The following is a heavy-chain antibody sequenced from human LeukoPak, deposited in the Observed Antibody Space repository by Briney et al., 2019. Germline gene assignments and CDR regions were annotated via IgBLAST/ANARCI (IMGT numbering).Heavy chain of an antibody. CDR3: ARSGSRYSYYYYYMDV. V-gene: IGHV1-69*13. CDR2: IIPNFGTA. J-gene: IGHJ6*03. Sequence: SVKVSCKASGDTFSSYAISWVRQAPGQGLEWMGGIIPNFGTANYAQKFQGRVTITADESTSTAYMELSSLRSEDTAVYYCARSGSRYSYYYYYMDVWGKGTTVTVSS. D-gene: IGHD1-1*01. CDR1: GDTFSSYA.